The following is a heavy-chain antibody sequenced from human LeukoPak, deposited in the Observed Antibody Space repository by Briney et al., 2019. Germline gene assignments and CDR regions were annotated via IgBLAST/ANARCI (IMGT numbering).Heavy chain of an antibody. D-gene: IGHD6-13*01. V-gene: IGHV3-21*01. CDR3: ARDSPPLAAADYYYGMDV. CDR2: ISSSSSYI. CDR1: GFTFSSYS. J-gene: IGHJ6*02. Sequence: GGSLRLSCAASGFTFSSYSMNWVRQAPGKGLEWVSSISSSSSYIYYADPVKGRFTISRDNAKNSLYLQMNSLRAEDTAVYYCARDSPPLAAADYYYGMDVWGQGTTVTVSS.